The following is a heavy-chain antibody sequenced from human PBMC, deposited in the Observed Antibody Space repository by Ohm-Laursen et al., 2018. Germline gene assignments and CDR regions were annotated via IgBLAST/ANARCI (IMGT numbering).Heavy chain of an antibody. Sequence: SLRLPCAAPGFTFGNYGMTWARQAPGKRLEWVAGIGGSGSSTYYADSVTGRFTISRDNSKNTLYLQMNSLRAEDTAVYYCAKGTTDVDYWGQGTLVTVSS. J-gene: IGHJ4*02. CDR1: GFTFGNYG. D-gene: IGHD1-1*01. V-gene: IGHV3-23*01. CDR3: AKGTTDVDY. CDR2: IGGSGSST.